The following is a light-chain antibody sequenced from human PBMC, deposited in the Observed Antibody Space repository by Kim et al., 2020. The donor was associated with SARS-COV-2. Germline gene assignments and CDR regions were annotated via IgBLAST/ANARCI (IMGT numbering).Light chain of an antibody. Sequence: IQMTQSPSSLSALVGDRVTITCRASQNIGNYLNWYQQKPGKAPKLLIYAASILQSGVPARFSGSGSGTDFTLTISSLQPEDFATYYCQQSSVAFGQGTKVDIK. CDR2: AAS. CDR3: QQSSVA. J-gene: IGKJ1*01. CDR1: QNIGNY. V-gene: IGKV1-39*01.